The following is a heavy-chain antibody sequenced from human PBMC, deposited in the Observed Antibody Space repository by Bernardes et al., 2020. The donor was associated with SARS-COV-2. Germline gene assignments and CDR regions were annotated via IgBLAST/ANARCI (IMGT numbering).Heavy chain of an antibody. Sequence: SVKVSCKASGGTFSSYTISWVRQAPGQGLEWMGRIIPILGIANYAQKFQGRVTITADKSTSTAYMELSSLRSEDTAVYYCARGGSMVRGVIRDWYFDLWGRGTLVTVSS. V-gene: IGHV1-69*02. CDR2: IIPILGIA. CDR3: ARGGSMVRGVIRDWYFDL. CDR1: GGTFSSYT. D-gene: IGHD3-10*01. J-gene: IGHJ2*01.